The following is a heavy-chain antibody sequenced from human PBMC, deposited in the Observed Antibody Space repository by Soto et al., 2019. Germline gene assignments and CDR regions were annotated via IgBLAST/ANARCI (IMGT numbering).Heavy chain of an antibody. V-gene: IGHV4-30-4*01. CDR3: AGYYDFWSGYSTPYGMDV. Sequence: SETLSLTCTVSGGSISSGDYYWSWIRQPPGKGLEWIGYIYYSGGTYYNPSPKSRVTISVDTSKNQFSLKLSSVTAADTAVYYCAGYYDFWSGYSTPYGMDVWGQGTTVTVSS. CDR1: GGSISSGDYY. D-gene: IGHD3-3*01. J-gene: IGHJ6*02. CDR2: IYYSGGT.